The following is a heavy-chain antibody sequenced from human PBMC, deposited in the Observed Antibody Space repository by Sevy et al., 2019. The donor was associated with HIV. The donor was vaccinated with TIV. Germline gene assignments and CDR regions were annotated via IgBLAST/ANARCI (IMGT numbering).Heavy chain of an antibody. CDR1: GFTVSSNY. Sequence: GGSLRLSCAASGFTVSSNYMSWVRQAPGKGQEWVSVIYSGGSTYYADSVKGRFTISSDKSKNTLYLQMNSLRAEDTAMYYCARAPWYYYGSGSYYYGMDVWGQGTTVTVSS. J-gene: IGHJ6*02. CDR2: IYSGGST. V-gene: IGHV3-53*01. D-gene: IGHD3-10*01. CDR3: ARAPWYYYGSGSYYYGMDV.